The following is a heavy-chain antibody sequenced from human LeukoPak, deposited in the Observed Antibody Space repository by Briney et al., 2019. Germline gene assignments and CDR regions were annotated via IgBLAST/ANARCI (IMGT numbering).Heavy chain of an antibody. J-gene: IGHJ4*02. CDR3: AKDEERYYGSGNFDY. CDR2: ISGSGGST. V-gene: IGHV3-23*01. D-gene: IGHD3-10*01. Sequence: GGSLRLSCAASGFTFSNYAMSWVRQAPGKGLEWVSAISGSGGSTHYTDSVKGRFTISRDNSKNTLFLQMNSLRAEDTAVYYCAKDEERYYGSGNFDYWGQGTLVTVSS. CDR1: GFTFSNYA.